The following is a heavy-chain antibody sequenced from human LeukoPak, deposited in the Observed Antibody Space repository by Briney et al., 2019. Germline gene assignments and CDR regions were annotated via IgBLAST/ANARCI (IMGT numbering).Heavy chain of an antibody. Sequence: GESLKISSKGSGYSFTSYWIGWVRQMPGKGLEWMGIIYPGDSDTRYSPSFQGQVTISADKSISTAYLQWSSLRVSDTAMYYCARSDSSSWYFAFDIWGQGTMVTVSS. CDR1: GYSFTSYW. V-gene: IGHV5-51*01. CDR3: ARSDSSSWYFAFDI. J-gene: IGHJ3*02. CDR2: IYPGDSDT. D-gene: IGHD6-13*01.